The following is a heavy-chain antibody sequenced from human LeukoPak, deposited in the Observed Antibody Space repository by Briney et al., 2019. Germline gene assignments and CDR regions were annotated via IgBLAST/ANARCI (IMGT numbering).Heavy chain of an antibody. D-gene: IGHD3-22*01. V-gene: IGHV4-31*03. CDR1: GGSISSGGYY. Sequence: PSQTLSLTCTVSGGSISSGGYYWSWIRQHPGKGLECIGYIYYSGSTNYNPSLKSRVTISVDTSKNQFSLKLSSVTAADTAVYYCARDVGRAYYYDSSGYHPYYGMDVWGQGTTVTVSS. CDR2: IYYSGST. CDR3: ARDVGRAYYYDSSGYHPYYGMDV. J-gene: IGHJ6*02.